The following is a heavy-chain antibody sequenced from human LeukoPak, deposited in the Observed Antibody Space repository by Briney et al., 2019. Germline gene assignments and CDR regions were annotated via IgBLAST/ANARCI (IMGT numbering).Heavy chain of an antibody. CDR1: GFTFNTYA. CDR3: AKDPRGDVGGPLDY. D-gene: IGHD1-26*01. CDR2: MSYDGSIA. Sequence: GGSLRLSCAASGFTFNTYAMHWVRQAPGKGLEWVAIMSYDGSIAYYADSLKGRFTISRDNSKNTLYLQMNSLRAEDTAVYYCAKDPRGDVGGPLDYWGQGTLVTVSS. J-gene: IGHJ4*02. V-gene: IGHV3-30-3*01.